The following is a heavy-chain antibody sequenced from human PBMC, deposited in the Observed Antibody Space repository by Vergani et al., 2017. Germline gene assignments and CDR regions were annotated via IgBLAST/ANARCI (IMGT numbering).Heavy chain of an antibody. CDR1: GGTFSSYT. Sequence: QVQLVQSGAEVKKPGSSVKVSCKASGGTFSSYTISWVRQAPGQGLEWMGRIIPILGIANYAQKFQGRVTITADKSTSTAYMELSSLRSEDTAVYYCARGDDGPDAFDIWGQGTMVTVSS. D-gene: IGHD5-12*01. CDR2: IIPILGIA. J-gene: IGHJ3*02. CDR3: ARGDDGPDAFDI. V-gene: IGHV1-69*02.